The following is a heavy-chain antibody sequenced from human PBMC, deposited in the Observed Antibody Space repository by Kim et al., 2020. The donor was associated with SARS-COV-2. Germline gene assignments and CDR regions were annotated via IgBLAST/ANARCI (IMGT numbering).Heavy chain of an antibody. CDR2: IIANNGNT. D-gene: IGHD5-12*01. CDR1: GYTFTSYA. Sequence: ASVKVSCKASGYTFTSYAISWVRQAPGQGLEWMGGIIANNGNTNYAQKLQGRVTITTDTSTSTAYMELRSLRSDDTAVYYCSRRDGYILGFDYWGQGTLVTVSS. V-gene: IGHV1-18*01. CDR3: SRRDGYILGFDY. J-gene: IGHJ4*02.